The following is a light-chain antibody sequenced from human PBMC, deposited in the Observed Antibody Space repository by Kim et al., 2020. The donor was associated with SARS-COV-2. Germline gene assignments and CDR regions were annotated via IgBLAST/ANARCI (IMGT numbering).Light chain of an antibody. J-gene: IGKJ4*01. CDR3: DQSFDAPLT. CDR2: AAS. CDR1: QSIEHY. V-gene: IGKV1-39*01. Sequence: DIQMTQSPSSLSASVGDRVTITCRASQSIEHYLNWYQQKPGKAPGLLIFAASTLKGGVPSRFRGSGSGAEFTLTIRSLQPEMSATYICDQSFDAPLTFGGGTKMDIK.